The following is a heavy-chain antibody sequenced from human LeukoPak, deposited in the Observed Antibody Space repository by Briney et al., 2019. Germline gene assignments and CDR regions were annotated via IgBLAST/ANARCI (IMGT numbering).Heavy chain of an antibody. CDR2: IDGSGGST. J-gene: IGHJ4*02. CDR1: GFTFSSYA. Sequence: GGSLRLSCAASGFTFSSYAMRWVRQAPGKGLEWVSSIDGSGGSTYYADTVKGRFTISRDNSKNTLYLQMNSLRAEDTAVYYCAKVETAAAATLRGFDYWGQGTLVTVSS. CDR3: AKVETAAAATLRGFDY. V-gene: IGHV3-23*01. D-gene: IGHD6-13*01.